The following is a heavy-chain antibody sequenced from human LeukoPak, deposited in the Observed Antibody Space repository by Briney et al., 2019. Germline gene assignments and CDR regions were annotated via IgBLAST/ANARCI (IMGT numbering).Heavy chain of an antibody. D-gene: IGHD2-15*01. CDR2: LNPNTLVT. CDR1: GYTFTDYY. CDR3: ARKDGGRDGMDV. J-gene: IGHJ6*02. Sequence: VASVKVSCRASGYTFTDYYMHWVRQAPGQGLEWMGWLNPNTLVTKYAQHFQGRVSMTWDTSISTGYMDLHSLTSDDTAVYYCARKDGGRDGMDVWGQGTTVTVSS. V-gene: IGHV1-2*02.